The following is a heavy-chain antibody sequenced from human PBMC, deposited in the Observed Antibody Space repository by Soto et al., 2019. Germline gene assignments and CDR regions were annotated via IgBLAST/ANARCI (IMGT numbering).Heavy chain of an antibody. J-gene: IGHJ4*02. Sequence: SETLSLTCTVSGGSIISGYWSWIRQPPGKGLEWIGYISYSGNTNYNPSLKSRVTMSVDPPKNQFSLRLSSVTTADTAVYYCAGLRGYAGSPIDYWGQGTLVTVS. V-gene: IGHV4-59*01. CDR1: GGSIISGY. D-gene: IGHD2-15*01. CDR2: ISYSGNT. CDR3: AGLRGYAGSPIDY.